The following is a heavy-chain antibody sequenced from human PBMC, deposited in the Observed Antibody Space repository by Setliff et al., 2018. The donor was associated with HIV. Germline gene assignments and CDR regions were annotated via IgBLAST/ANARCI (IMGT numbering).Heavy chain of an antibody. CDR1: GYSISSGYY. Sequence: PSETLSLTCAVSGYSISSGYYWGWIRQPPGKGLEWIGSIYHSGSTYYNPSLKSRVTISVDTSKNQFSLKLSSVTAADTAVYYCARVWFGELSSGFDYWGQGTLVTVSS. D-gene: IGHD3-10*01. V-gene: IGHV4-38-2*01. CDR2: IYHSGST. J-gene: IGHJ4*02. CDR3: ARVWFGELSSGFDY.